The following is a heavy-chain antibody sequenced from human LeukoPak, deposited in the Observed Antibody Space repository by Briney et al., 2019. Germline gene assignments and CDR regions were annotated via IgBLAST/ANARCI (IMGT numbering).Heavy chain of an antibody. CDR3: ARVSSSSTGDAFDI. D-gene: IGHD6-6*01. Sequence: PSETLSFTCTVSGGSISSYYWSWIRQPAGKGLEWIGRIYTSGSTNYNPSLKSRVTMSVDTSKNQFSLKLSSVTAADTAVYYCARVSSSSTGDAFDIWGQGTMVTVSS. CDR2: IYTSGST. V-gene: IGHV4-4*07. J-gene: IGHJ3*02. CDR1: GGSISSYY.